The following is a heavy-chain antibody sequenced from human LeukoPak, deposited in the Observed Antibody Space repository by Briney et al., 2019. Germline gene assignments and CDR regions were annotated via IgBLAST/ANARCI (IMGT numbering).Heavy chain of an antibody. V-gene: IGHV3-20*04. CDR2: INWIGGSQ. CDR1: GFSFHDYG. J-gene: IGHJ6*03. CDR3: ARGWGCRSTTCFAYRYYYYMDV. Sequence: PGGPLRLSCTAAGFSFHDYGMSWVRQVPGKGPEWVSGINWIGGSQGYADSVKGRFTISRDNAKSSLYLQMNSLRAEDTAVYYCARGWGCRSTTCFAYRYYYYMDVWGKGTTVTVSS. D-gene: IGHD2-2*01.